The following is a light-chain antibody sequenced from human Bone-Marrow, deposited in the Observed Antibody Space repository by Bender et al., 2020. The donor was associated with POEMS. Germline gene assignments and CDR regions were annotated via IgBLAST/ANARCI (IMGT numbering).Light chain of an antibody. CDR1: GSDVGGYDY. CDR3: CSYSGSGVI. J-gene: IGLJ2*01. Sequence: QSVLTQPPSASGSPGQSVTISCTGTGSDVGGYDYVSWYQQHPGKAPKLLICEVTKRPSGVPARFSGSKSGNTASLTVSGLQAEDEADYYCCSYSGSGVIFGGGTKLTVL. V-gene: IGLV2-8*01. CDR2: EVT.